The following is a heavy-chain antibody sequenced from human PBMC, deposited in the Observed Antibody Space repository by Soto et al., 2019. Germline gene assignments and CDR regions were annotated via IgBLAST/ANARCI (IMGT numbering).Heavy chain of an antibody. CDR2: ISSSSSYI. CDR1: GFTFSSYS. D-gene: IGHD3-9*01. CDR3: ARDSFRGDILTGYFQVPAGADAFDI. V-gene: IGHV3-21*01. Sequence: GGSLRLSCAASGFTFSSYSMNWVRQAPGKGLEWVSSISSSSSYIYYADSVKGRFTISRDNAKNSLYLQMNSLRAEDTAVYYCARDSFRGDILTGYFQVPAGADAFDIWGQGTMVTVSS. J-gene: IGHJ3*02.